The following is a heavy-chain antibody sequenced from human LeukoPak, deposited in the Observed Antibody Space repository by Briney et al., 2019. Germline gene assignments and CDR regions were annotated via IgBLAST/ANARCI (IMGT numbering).Heavy chain of an antibody. CDR2: INHSGST. CDR3: ARSTLRPYYYDSSGYFSAFDI. D-gene: IGHD3-22*01. J-gene: IGHJ3*02. Sequence: SETLSLTCAVYGGSFSGYYWSWIRQPQGKGLEWIGEINHSGSTNYNPSLKSRVTISVETSKNQLSLELSSVTAADTAVYYCARSTLRPYYYDSSGYFSAFDIWGQSPMVTVSS. CDR1: GGSFSGYY. V-gene: IGHV4-34*01.